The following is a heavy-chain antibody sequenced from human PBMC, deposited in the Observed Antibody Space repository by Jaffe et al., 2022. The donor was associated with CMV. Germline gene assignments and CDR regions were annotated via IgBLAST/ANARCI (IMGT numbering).Heavy chain of an antibody. CDR1: GYTFTGYY. V-gene: IGHV1-2*02. D-gene: IGHD3-9*01. J-gene: IGHJ6*02. CDR3: ASNDILTGYPSHDYYYYYGMDV. Sequence: QVQLVQSGAEVKKPGASVKVSCKASGYTFTGYYMHWVRQAPGQGLEWMGWINPNSGGTNYAQKFQGRVTMTRDTSISTAYMELSRLRSDDTAVYYCASNDILTGYPSHDYYYYYGMDVWGQGTTVTVSS. CDR2: INPNSGGT.